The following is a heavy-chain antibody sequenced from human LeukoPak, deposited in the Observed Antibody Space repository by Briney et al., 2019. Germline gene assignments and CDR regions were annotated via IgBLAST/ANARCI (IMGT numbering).Heavy chain of an antibody. CDR3: ARKEDY. V-gene: IGHV4-34*01. J-gene: IGHJ4*02. CDR2: INHSGCT. Sequence: ASETLSLTCTVSGGSFSTYYWSWIRQPPGKGLEWIGEINHSGCTNYNPSLKSRVTISVDTSKNQFSLKLSSVTAADTAVYYCARKEDYWGQGTLVTVSS. CDR1: GGSFSTYY.